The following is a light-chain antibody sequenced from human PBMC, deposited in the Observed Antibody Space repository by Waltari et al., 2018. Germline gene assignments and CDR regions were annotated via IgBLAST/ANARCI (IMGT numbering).Light chain of an antibody. J-gene: IGLJ2*01. CDR1: NSAVGRYDY. CDR3: SSYTSSNTV. Sequence: QSALTQPASVSGSPGQSITISCTGTNSAVGRYDYVSWYQQHPGKAPKLLIYEVRNRPSGVSSRFSGSKSGNTASLTISGLQAEDEADYYCSSYTSSNTVFGGGTKLTVL. V-gene: IGLV2-14*01. CDR2: EVR.